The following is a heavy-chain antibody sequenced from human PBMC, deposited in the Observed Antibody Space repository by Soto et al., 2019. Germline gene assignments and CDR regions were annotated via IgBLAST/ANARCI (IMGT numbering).Heavy chain of an antibody. CDR1: GFTFSSYG. D-gene: IGHD2-21*02. CDR3: AKLGLRGAYCGGDCYDAFDI. V-gene: IGHV3-30*18. CDR2: ISYDGSNK. J-gene: IGHJ3*02. Sequence: GGSLRLSCAASGFTFSSYGMHWVRQAPGKGLEWVAVISYDGSNKYYADSVKGRFTISRDNSKNTLYLQMNSLRAEDTAVYYCAKLGLRGAYCGGDCYDAFDIWGQGTMVTVSS.